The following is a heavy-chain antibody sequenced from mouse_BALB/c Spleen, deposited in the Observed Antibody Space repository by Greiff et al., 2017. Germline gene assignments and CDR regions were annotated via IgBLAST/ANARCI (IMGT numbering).Heavy chain of an antibody. J-gene: IGHJ2*01. V-gene: IGHV1-67*01. CDR3: AREDYYGSSYAWFAY. CDR2: ISTYYGNT. Sequence: QVQLQQSGPELVRPGVSVKISCKGSGYTFTDYAMHWVKQSHAKSLEWIGVISTYYGNTNYNQKFKGKATMTVDKSSSTAYMELARLTSEDSAIYYCAREDYYGSSYAWFAYWGQGTTLTVSS. D-gene: IGHD1-1*01. CDR1: GYTFTDYA.